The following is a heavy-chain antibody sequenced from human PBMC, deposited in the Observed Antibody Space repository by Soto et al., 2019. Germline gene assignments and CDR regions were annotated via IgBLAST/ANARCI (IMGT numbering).Heavy chain of an antibody. CDR1: GGSLSSSSYY. Sequence: PSETLSLTCTVSGGSLSSSSYYWGWIRQSPGKGLEWIGNIYYSGNTFYNPSLKSRVTISVDTSKNQFYLHLSSVTAADTAIFYCASIAGPGTTHFDFWGQGTLVTVSS. J-gene: IGHJ4*02. V-gene: IGHV4-39*01. CDR2: IYYSGNT. CDR3: ASIAGPGTTHFDF. D-gene: IGHD2-21*01.